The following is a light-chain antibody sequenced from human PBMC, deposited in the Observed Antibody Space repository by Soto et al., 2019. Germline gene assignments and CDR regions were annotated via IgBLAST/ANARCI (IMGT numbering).Light chain of an antibody. CDR1: QSVSSN. J-gene: IGKJ1*01. V-gene: IGKV3-20*01. Sequence: EIVIRQSPATLSESTGERATLSCRARQSVSSNLAWYQQKPVQAPGLVIYGASSRATGIPDRFSGSGSGTDFTLAIRRLEPEDFAVYYCHQVGYSPRTFGQGTKVDI. CDR3: HQVGYSPRT. CDR2: GAS.